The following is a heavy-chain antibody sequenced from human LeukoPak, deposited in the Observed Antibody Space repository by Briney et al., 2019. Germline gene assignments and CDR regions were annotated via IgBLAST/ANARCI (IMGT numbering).Heavy chain of an antibody. D-gene: IGHD3-9*01. CDR1: GFIFSNYA. CDR2: IGGRDSGT. CDR3: AEWGDYDILTGYYDSDY. J-gene: IGHJ4*02. V-gene: IGHV3-23*01. Sequence: PGASLRLSCAASGFIFSNYAMSWVRQVPGKGLEWVSAIGGRDSGTYYADSVRGRFTVSRDDPKNTLHLQMNTLRAEDTAVYYCAEWGDYDILTGYYDSDYWGQGTLVTVSS.